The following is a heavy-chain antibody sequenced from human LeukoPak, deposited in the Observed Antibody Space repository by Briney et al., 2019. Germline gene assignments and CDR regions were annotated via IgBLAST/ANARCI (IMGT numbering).Heavy chain of an antibody. D-gene: IGHD4-23*01. CDR2: ISGSGGST. J-gene: IGHJ4*02. Sequence: SGGSLRLSCAASGFTFSSYAMHWVRQAPGKGLEWVSAISGSGGSTYYADSVKGRFTISRDNSKNTLYLQMNSLRAEDTAVYYCAKRFYGGNSVHRRGKVVDYWGQGTLVTVSS. V-gene: IGHV3-23*01. CDR1: GFTFSSYA. CDR3: AKRFYGGNSVHRRGKVVDY.